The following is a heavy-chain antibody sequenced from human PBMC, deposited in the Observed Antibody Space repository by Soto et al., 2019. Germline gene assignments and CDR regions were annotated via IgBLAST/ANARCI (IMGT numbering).Heavy chain of an antibody. V-gene: IGHV3-23*01. CDR1: GFTFRNYA. Sequence: EVQLLESGGNLIQPGGSLRLSCAASGFTFRNYAMSWVRQAPGAGLEWVSGISVSGRTYYADSLKGRFTIARDNSNNALFLQLNSLRAEDTALYYCGKDPNGDYVGAFDMWGRGTMVNVSS. D-gene: IGHD4-17*01. CDR2: ISVSGRT. CDR3: GKDPNGDYVGAFDM. J-gene: IGHJ3*02.